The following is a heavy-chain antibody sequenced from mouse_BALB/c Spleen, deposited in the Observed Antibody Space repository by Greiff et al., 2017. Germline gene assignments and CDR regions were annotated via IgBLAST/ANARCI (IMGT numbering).Heavy chain of an antibody. CDR2: IYPGSGST. Sequence: VQLQQSGPELVKPGASVKMSCKASGYTFTDYVISWVKQRTGQGLEWIGEIYPGSGSTYYNEKFKGKATLTADKSSNTAYMQLSSLTSEDSAVYFCARQGGRYWYFDVWGAGTTVTVSS. CDR1: GYTFTDYV. CDR3: ARQGGRYWYFDV. V-gene: IGHV1-81*01. J-gene: IGHJ1*01. D-gene: IGHD3-3*01.